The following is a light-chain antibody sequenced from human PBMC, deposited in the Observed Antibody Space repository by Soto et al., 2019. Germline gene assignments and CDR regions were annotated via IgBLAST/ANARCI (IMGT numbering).Light chain of an antibody. Sequence: EIVLTQSPATLSVSPGESASLSCRASQNINRNLAWYQQRPGQAPRLLILRASTRASGIPARFSGSGSGTEFTLTVSGLESEDFAVYYCQQYEESPPSSLGQGNKVEIK. CDR2: RAS. J-gene: IGKJ2*01. CDR3: QQYEESPPSS. V-gene: IGKV3-15*01. CDR1: QNINRN.